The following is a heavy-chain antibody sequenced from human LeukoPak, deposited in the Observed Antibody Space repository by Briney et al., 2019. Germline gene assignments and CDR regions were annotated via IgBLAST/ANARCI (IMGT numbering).Heavy chain of an antibody. CDR1: GYTFTGYY. Sequence: ASVKVSCKASGYTFTGYYMHWVRQAPGQGLEWMGWINPNSGGTNYAQKFQGRVTMTRDTSISTAYMELSRLRSDDTAVYYCAKGPPSWLRQHYFDYWGQGTLVTVSS. J-gene: IGHJ4*02. D-gene: IGHD5-12*01. CDR2: INPNSGGT. V-gene: IGHV1-2*02. CDR3: AKGPPSWLRQHYFDY.